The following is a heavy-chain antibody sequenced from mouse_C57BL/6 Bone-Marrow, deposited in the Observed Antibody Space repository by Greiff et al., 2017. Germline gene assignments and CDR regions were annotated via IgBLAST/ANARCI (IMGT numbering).Heavy chain of an antibody. J-gene: IGHJ4*01. CDR1: GYSFTSYY. V-gene: IGHV1-66*01. Sequence: QVQLQQSGPELVKPGASVKISCKASGYSFTSYYIHWVKQRPGQGLEWIGWIYPGSGNTKYNEKFKGKATLTADTSSSTAYMQLSSLTSEDSAVYYCASPPITTVVGYAMDYWGQGTSVTVSS. D-gene: IGHD1-1*01. CDR2: IYPGSGNT. CDR3: ASPPITTVVGYAMDY.